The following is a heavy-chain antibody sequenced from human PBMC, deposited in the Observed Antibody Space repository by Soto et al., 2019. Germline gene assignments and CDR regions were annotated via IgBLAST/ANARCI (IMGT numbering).Heavy chain of an antibody. J-gene: IGHJ4*02. CDR3: AREGRGYYFDY. Sequence: GGSLRLSCAASGFTFSSYGMHWVRQAPGKGLEWVAVIWYDGSNKYYADSVKGRFTISRDNSKNTLYLQMNSLRAEDTAVYYCAREGRGYYFDYWGQGTLVTVSS. D-gene: IGHD3-22*01. CDR2: IWYDGSNK. V-gene: IGHV3-33*01. CDR1: GFTFSSYG.